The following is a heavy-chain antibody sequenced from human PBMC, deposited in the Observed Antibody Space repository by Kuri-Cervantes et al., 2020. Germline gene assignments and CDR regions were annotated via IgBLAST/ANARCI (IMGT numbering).Heavy chain of an antibody. CDR1: GASVSNYY. D-gene: IGHD4-17*01. CDR3: ARFKSGRSYGPIDH. V-gene: IGHV4-59*08. CDR2: VNHNGNT. Sequence: SETLSLTCTVSGASVSNYYWTWIRQPPGKGLEWIGAVNHNGNTYNSPSLKSRMTISVDTSRNQISLKLTSVTAADTAVYYCARFKSGRSYGPIDHWGLGTLVTVSS. J-gene: IGHJ4*02.